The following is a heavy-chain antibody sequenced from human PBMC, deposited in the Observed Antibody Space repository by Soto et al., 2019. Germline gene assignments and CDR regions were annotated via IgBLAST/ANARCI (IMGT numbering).Heavy chain of an antibody. CDR3: RHISHY. Sequence: QVQLVQSGAEVKKPGSSVKVSCKASGGTFSSYTITWVRQAPGQGLEWMGRIIPILAIVNYAQKFQGGATILSDISSGTVYFQLCILRSDDTAVYNCRHISHYWGQGTLVTVSS. CDR2: IIPILAIV. V-gene: IGHV1-69*02. J-gene: IGHJ4*02. CDR1: GGTFSSYT. D-gene: IGHD2-21*01.